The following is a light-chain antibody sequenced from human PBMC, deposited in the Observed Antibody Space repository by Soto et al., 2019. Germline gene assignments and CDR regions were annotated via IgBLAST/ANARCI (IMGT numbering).Light chain of an antibody. J-gene: IGKJ4*01. CDR2: AAS. CDR1: QGINSW. Sequence: DVQMTQSRSSLSASVGDRVTITCRASQGINSWLAWYQQKPEKAPKSLIYAASSLQTGVPSRFSGSGSGTEFTLTISTLQSEDYETYYCRPCNIFPLTFGGGTKVEIK. V-gene: IGKV1D-16*01. CDR3: RPCNIFPLT.